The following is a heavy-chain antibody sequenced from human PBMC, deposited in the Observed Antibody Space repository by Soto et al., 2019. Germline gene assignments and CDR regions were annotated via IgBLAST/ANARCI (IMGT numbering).Heavy chain of an antibody. CDR1: GFSFSNYW. Sequence: PGGSLRLSCAASGFSFSNYWMHWVRQAPGKGLVWVSRINSDESTTNYADSVKGRFTISRDNAKNTLYLHMNSLRVDDTAVYDCARGASRGYYYVSLDYWGQGTQVTVSS. V-gene: IGHV3-74*01. D-gene: IGHD3-22*01. CDR3: ARGASRGYYYVSLDY. CDR2: INSDESTT. J-gene: IGHJ4*02.